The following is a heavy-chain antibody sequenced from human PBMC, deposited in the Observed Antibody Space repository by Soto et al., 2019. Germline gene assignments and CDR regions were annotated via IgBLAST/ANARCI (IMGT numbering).Heavy chain of an antibody. Sequence: SETLSLTCTVSGGSISSGGYYWSWIRQHPGKGLEWIGYIYYSGSTYYNPSLKSRVTISVDTSKNQFSLKLSSVTAADTAVYYCARSQGHTAMVTSAFRFDYYYGMDVWGQGTTVTVSS. CDR3: ARSQGHTAMVTSAFRFDYYYGMDV. CDR1: GGSISSGGYY. CDR2: IYYSGST. V-gene: IGHV4-31*03. J-gene: IGHJ6*02. D-gene: IGHD5-18*01.